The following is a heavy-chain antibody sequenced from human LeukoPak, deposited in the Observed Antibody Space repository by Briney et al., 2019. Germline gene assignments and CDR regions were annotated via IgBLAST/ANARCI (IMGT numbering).Heavy chain of an antibody. J-gene: IGHJ6*02. CDR1: GYTFTGYY. D-gene: IGHD2-2*01. Sequence: ASVKVSCKASGYTFTGYYMHWVRQAPGQGLEWMGWINPNSGGTNYAQKFQGRATMTRDTSISTAYMELSRLRSDDTAVYYCARILCSSTSCPQSYYYGMDVWGQGTTVTVSS. CDR3: ARILCSSTSCPQSYYYGMDV. V-gene: IGHV1-2*02. CDR2: INPNSGGT.